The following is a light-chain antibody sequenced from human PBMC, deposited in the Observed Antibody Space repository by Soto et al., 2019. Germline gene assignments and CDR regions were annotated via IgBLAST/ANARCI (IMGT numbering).Light chain of an antibody. CDR3: QQRRSWPPTIT. J-gene: IGKJ5*01. Sequence: EIVMPQSPATLSVSPGERATLYCRASQSVSSNLAWYQQKPGQAPRLLIYDASYRATDIPPRFSGSGSGTDFTLTISSLEPEDFAVYYCQQRRSWPPTITFGQGTRLEIK. CDR2: DAS. CDR1: QSVSSN. V-gene: IGKV3-11*01.